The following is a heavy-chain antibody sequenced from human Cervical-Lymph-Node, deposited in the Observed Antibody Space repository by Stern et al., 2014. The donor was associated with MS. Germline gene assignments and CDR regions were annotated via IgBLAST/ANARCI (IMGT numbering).Heavy chain of an antibody. CDR2: ILPIFGTA. D-gene: IGHD6-13*01. J-gene: IGHJ4*02. Sequence: VQLVESGAEVKKPGSSVKVSCKASGGTFSSYAIRWVRQAPGQGLEWLGGILPIFGTANYAQKFQGRVTIPADESTSTAYMELSSLRSEDTAVYYCARDSRHSSSWYSVGFDYWGQGTLVTVSS. CDR1: GGTFSSYA. V-gene: IGHV1-69*01. CDR3: ARDSRHSSSWYSVGFDY.